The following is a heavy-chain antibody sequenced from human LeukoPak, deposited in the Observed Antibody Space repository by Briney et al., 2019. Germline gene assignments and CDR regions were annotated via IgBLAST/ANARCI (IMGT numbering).Heavy chain of an antibody. D-gene: IGHD6-6*01. J-gene: IGHJ4*02. Sequence: GGSLRLSCAASGFTFSSYAMHWVRQAPGKGLEWVAVISYDGSNKYYADSVKGRFTISRDNSKNTLYLQMNSLRAEDTAVYYCARDSSSSYFDYWGQGTLVTVSS. V-gene: IGHV3-30-3*01. CDR1: GFTFSSYA. CDR2: ISYDGSNK. CDR3: ARDSSSSYFDY.